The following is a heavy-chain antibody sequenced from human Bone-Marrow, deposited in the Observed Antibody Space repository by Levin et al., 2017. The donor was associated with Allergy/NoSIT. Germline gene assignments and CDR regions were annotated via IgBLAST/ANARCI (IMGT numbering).Heavy chain of an antibody. CDR3: AKGPNYGGNPDYFDL. J-gene: IGHJ5*02. CDR2: TSGSGATP. V-gene: IGHV3-23*01. D-gene: IGHD4-23*01. CDR1: GFTFSAYA. Sequence: GESLKISCEASGFTFSAYAMTWVRQTPGKRLEWVSATSGSGATPYYSDSVKGRFSISRDNSKNTVWLQMKGLRGDDTAVYYCAKGPNYGGNPDYFDLWGQGTLVTVSS.